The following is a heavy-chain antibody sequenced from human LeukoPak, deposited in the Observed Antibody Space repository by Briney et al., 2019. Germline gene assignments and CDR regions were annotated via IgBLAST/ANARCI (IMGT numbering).Heavy chain of an antibody. D-gene: IGHD3-3*01. CDR2: IYYSGST. CDR1: GGSISGYY. J-gene: IGHJ3*01. Sequence: SETLSLTCTVSGGSISGYYWSWIRQPAGKGLEWIGYIYYSGSTHYNPSLKSRVTISVDTSKNQFSLKLSSVTAADTAVYYCARDGPYDFWSGYSVAHAFDFWGQGTMVTVSS. V-gene: IGHV4-59*01. CDR3: ARDGPYDFWSGYSVAHAFDF.